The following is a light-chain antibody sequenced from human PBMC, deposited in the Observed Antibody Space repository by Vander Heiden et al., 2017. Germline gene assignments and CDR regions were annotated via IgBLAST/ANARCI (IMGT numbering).Light chain of an antibody. CDR1: SSYVGSSNR. CDR3: NSYTTSNAYV. CDR2: EVN. J-gene: IGLJ1*01. Sequence: QSALTPPPSVSGSPGQSVTLSSTGTSSYVGSSNRVSWHQQPPGTAPTGIIYEVNNRPSGVPDRFSGSQAGNTASLTISGLQAEDEADYYCNSYTTSNAYVFGTGTKVTVL. V-gene: IGLV2-18*02.